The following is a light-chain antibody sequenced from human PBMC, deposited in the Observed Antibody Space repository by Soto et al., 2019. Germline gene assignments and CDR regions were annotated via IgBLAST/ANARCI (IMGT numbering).Light chain of an antibody. J-gene: IGLJ2*01. CDR1: SSDVGSYSL. CDR2: EVS. Sequence: QSVLTQPASVSGSPGQSITISCTGSSSDVGSYSLVSWYQQHPGKAPKLMIYEVSKRPSGVSNRFSGSKSGNTASLTISGLQAEDEADYYCCSYVGSSTFVVFGGGTKVTVL. V-gene: IGLV2-23*02. CDR3: CSYVGSSTFVV.